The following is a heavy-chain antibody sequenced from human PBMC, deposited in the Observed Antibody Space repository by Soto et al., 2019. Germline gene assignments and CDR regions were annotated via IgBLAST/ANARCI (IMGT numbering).Heavy chain of an antibody. CDR3: ARTRTAASWFDP. CDR2: IIPIFGTT. Sequence: QVQLVQSGAEVKKPGSSVKVSCKASGGTFSSYSISWVRQAPGKGLEWMGGIIPIFGTTDYPQKFQGRVSITADESTSTAYLELSSLRSEDTAVYYCARTRTAASWFDPWGQGTLVTVSS. D-gene: IGHD4-17*01. CDR1: GGTFSSYS. V-gene: IGHV1-69*01. J-gene: IGHJ5*02.